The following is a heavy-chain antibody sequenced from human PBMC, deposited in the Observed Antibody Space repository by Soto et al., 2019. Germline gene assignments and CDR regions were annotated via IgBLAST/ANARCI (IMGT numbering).Heavy chain of an antibody. CDR3: ARTSSWYPYYFDY. CDR2: ISSSGSTM. Sequence: VRLSCAASGFTSSSYEMNWVRQAPGKGLEWVSYISSSGSTMYYADSVKGRFTISRDNAKNSLYLQMNSLRAEDTAVYYCARTSSWYPYYFDYWGQGTLVTVSS. CDR1: GFTSSSYE. J-gene: IGHJ4*02. V-gene: IGHV3-48*03. D-gene: IGHD6-13*01.